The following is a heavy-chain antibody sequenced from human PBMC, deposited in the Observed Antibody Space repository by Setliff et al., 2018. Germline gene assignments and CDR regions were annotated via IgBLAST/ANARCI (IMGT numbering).Heavy chain of an antibody. V-gene: IGHV3-9*01. CDR3: ARDLGARYCSGGSCSHYYYYYYMDV. D-gene: IGHD2-15*01. CDR2: ISWNSGSI. J-gene: IGHJ6*03. Sequence: GGSLRLSCAASGFSFDDYAMHWVRQAPGKGLEWVSGISWNSGSIGYADSVKGRFTISRDNAKNSLYLQMNSLRAEDTAVYYCARDLGARYCSGGSCSHYYYYYYMDVWGKGTTVTVSS. CDR1: GFSFDDYA.